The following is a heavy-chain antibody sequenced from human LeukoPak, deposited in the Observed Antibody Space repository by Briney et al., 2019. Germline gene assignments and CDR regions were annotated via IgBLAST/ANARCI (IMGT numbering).Heavy chain of an antibody. J-gene: IGHJ6*03. CDR3: ARVNYYYYYMDV. V-gene: IGHV3-73*01. CDR2: IRSKTNDYGT. CDR1: GFTFSDSA. Sequence: GGSLRLSCAASGFTFSDSAMHWVRQASGKGLEWVGRIRSKTNDYGTAYGESVKGRFTISRDNAKTSLYLQMNSLRAEDTAVYYCARVNYYYYYMDVWGKGTTVTVSS.